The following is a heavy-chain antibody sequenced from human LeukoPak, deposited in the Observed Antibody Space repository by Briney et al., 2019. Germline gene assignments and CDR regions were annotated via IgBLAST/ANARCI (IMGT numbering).Heavy chain of an antibody. CDR2: IIPIFGTA. D-gene: IGHD5-12*01. CDR1: GGTFSSYA. CDR3: ARGSRYSGYDYPWFDP. V-gene: IGHV1-69*13. Sequence: SVKVSCKASGGTFSSYAIGWVRQAPGQGLEWMGGIIPIFGTANYAQKFQGRVTITADESTSTAYMELSSLRSEDTAVYYCARGSRYSGYDYPWFDPWGQGTLVTVSS. J-gene: IGHJ5*02.